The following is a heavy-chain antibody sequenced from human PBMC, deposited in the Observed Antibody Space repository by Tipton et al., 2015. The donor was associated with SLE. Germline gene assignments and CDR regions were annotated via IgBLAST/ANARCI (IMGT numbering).Heavy chain of an antibody. CDR2: IDPSDSYT. V-gene: IGHV5-10-1*01. CDR3: ARQEMNWNDEWVTYDI. J-gene: IGHJ3*02. D-gene: IGHD1-1*01. CDR1: GYSFTSYW. Sequence: QLVQSGAEVKKPWESLRISCKGSGYSFTSYWISWVRPMPGKGLEWMGRIDPSDSYTNYSPTFQGHVTISADKSIRTAYLQWSSLKASDTAMYYCARQEMNWNDEWVTYDIWGQGTMVTVSS.